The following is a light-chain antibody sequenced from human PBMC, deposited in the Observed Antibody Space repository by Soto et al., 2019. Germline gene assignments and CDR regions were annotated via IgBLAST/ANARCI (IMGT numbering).Light chain of an antibody. CDR2: TAA. J-gene: IGKJ2*01. CDR3: QQSYSTPYT. CDR1: QRITTY. Sequence: HMTQSPSSLSASVGDRVTITCRASQRITTYLNWYQQKPGKAPKLLISTAATLQGGVPSRFSSGRSGTDLTLTITTLQPEDFATYFCQQSYSTPYTFGQGTKLEIK. V-gene: IGKV1-39*01.